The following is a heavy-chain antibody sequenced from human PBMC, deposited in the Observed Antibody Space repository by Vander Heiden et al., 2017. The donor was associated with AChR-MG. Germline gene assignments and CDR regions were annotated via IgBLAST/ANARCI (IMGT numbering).Heavy chain of an antibody. Sequence: QAQLVEPGGGGVQPGRSLRASCAACGFTFSSEGMRWVRQAPGKGLEWVAGIWYNGSNEYYADAEKGRFTISRDNSKNTLYLQMNSLRAEDTAVYYCARGWYYYGSSGYYGFYWGQGTLVTVSS. J-gene: IGHJ4*02. D-gene: IGHD3-22*01. CDR3: ARGWYYYGSSGYYGFY. CDR2: IWYNGSNE. CDR1: GFTFSSEG. V-gene: IGHV3-33*01.